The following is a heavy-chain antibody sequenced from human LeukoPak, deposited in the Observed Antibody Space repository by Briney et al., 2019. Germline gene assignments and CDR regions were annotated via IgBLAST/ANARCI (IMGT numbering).Heavy chain of an antibody. CDR3: ARGVWIYSY. V-gene: IGHV4-39*01. D-gene: IGHD5-12*01. CDR2: IYYSGST. J-gene: IGHJ4*02. CDR1: GYSLSSSSYY. Sequence: SETLSLTCTVSGYSLSSSSYYWGWIRQPPGKGLEWMGSIYYSGSTYYNPSFKSRVTISVDTSNNQFSLNLTSVTAPDTAVYYCARGVWIYSYWGQGTLVTVS.